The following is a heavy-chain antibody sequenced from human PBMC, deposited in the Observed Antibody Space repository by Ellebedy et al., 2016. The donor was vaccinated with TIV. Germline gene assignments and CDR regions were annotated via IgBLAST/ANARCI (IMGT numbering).Heavy chain of an antibody. D-gene: IGHD3-10*01. J-gene: IGHJ4*02. Sequence: GESLKISCAASAFTFSDYWMSWVRQAPGKGLEWVANIKQDGSEKWYMDSVKGRFTISRGNAQKSLYLQMSSLRAEDTAMYYCARDQGWANPGSTRFDYWGQGTLVTVSS. CDR2: IKQDGSEK. V-gene: IGHV3-7*01. CDR1: AFTFSDYW. CDR3: ARDQGWANPGSTRFDY.